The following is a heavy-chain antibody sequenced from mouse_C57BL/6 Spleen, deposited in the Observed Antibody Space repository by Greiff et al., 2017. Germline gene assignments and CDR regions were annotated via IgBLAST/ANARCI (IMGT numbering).Heavy chain of an antibody. Sequence: EVKVEESGGGLVKPGGSLKLSCAASGFTFSSYTMSWVRRTPGKRLEWVATISGGGGNTYYQDTVTGRFTFSRDNAKNTLYLQVSSLGSEDTAVYYCARHEGFAYWGQGTLVTVSA. V-gene: IGHV5-9*04. CDR1: GFTFSSYT. CDR2: ISGGGGNT. J-gene: IGHJ3*01. CDR3: ARHEGFAY.